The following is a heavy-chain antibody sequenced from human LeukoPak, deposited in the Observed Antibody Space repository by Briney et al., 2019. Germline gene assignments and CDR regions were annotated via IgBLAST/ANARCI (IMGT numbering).Heavy chain of an antibody. J-gene: IGHJ3*02. CDR3: ARCPWFGAVTDAFDI. V-gene: IGHV4-59*10. D-gene: IGHD3-10*01. Sequence: RIYTSGSTNYNPSLKSRVTMSVDTSKNQFSLKLSSVTAADTAVYYCARCPWFGAVTDAFDIWGQGTMVTVSS. CDR2: IYTSGST.